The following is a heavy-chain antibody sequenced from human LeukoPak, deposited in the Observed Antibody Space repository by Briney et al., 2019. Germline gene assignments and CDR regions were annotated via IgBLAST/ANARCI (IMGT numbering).Heavy chain of an antibody. V-gene: IGHV3-30-3*01. CDR2: ISYDGSNK. J-gene: IGHJ4*02. D-gene: IGHD2-8*02. Sequence: GGSLRLSCAASGFTFSSYAMHWVRQAPGKGLEWVAVISYDGSNKYYADSVKGRFTISGDNSKNTLYLQMNSLRAEDTAVYYCASMVVSPFWGQGTLVTVSS. CDR1: GFTFSSYA. CDR3: ASMVVSPF.